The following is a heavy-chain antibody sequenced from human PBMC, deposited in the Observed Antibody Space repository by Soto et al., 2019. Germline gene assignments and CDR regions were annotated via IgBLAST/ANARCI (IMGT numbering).Heavy chain of an antibody. Sequence: PGGSLRLSCAASGFTFSSYAMSWVRQAPGKGLEWVSAISGSGGSTYYADSVKGRFTISRDNSKNTLYLQMNSLRAEDTAVYYCAKDYRYLPSPRINRGGYSSSSIDYWGQGTLVTVAS. CDR1: GFTFSSYA. CDR3: AKDYRYLPSPRINRGGYSSSSIDY. J-gene: IGHJ4*02. CDR2: ISGSGGST. D-gene: IGHD6-6*01. V-gene: IGHV3-23*01.